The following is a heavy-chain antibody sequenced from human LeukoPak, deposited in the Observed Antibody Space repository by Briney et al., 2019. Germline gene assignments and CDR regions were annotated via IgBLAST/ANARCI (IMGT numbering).Heavy chain of an antibody. Sequence: PGGSLRLSCAASGFTFSSYAMHWVRQAPGKGLEWVAVISYDGSNKYYADSVKGRFTISRDNSKNTLYLQMNSLRAEDTAVYYCARQRVPFTIFPAGGETDAFDIWGQGTMVTVSS. CDR3: ARQRVPFTIFPAGGETDAFDI. D-gene: IGHD3-3*01. V-gene: IGHV3-30-3*01. J-gene: IGHJ3*02. CDR2: ISYDGSNK. CDR1: GFTFSSYA.